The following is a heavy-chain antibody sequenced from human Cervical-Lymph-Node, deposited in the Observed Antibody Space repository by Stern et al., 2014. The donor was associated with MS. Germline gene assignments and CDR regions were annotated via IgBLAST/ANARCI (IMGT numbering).Heavy chain of an antibody. CDR3: ASAHPATRRGYKGMNV. D-gene: IGHD2-2*01. J-gene: IGHJ6*02. CDR1: GGTFRNFA. CDR2: IIPVFGTP. V-gene: IGHV1-69*01. Sequence: VQLVESGSVVRKPGSSVNVSCKASGGTFRNFAVNWVRQAPGQGLEWVGGIIPVFGTPTYAQKFQGRVTLISDESTSTVYVELSSLTTEDTAIYFCASAHPATRRGYKGMNVWGQGTTIAVSS.